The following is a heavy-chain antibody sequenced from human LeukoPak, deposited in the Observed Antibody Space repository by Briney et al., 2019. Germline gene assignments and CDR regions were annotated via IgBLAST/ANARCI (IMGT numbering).Heavy chain of an antibody. CDR3: ARDEGTGILYPYNWFDP. D-gene: IGHD2-8*01. CDR2: IIPILGIA. CDR1: GGTFSSYA. V-gene: IGHV1-69*04. J-gene: IGHJ5*02. Sequence: SVKVSCKASGGTFSSYAISWVRQAPGQGLEWMGRIIPILGIANYAQKFQGRVTMTRDTSISTAYMELSRLRSDDTAVYYCARDEGTGILYPYNWFDPWGQGTLVTVSS.